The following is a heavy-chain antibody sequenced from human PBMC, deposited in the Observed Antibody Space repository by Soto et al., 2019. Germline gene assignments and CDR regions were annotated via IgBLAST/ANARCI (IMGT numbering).Heavy chain of an antibody. V-gene: IGHV1-24*01. D-gene: IGHD2-21*02. CDR2: FDPEDGET. CDR3: ATYSGGGDGAEYFQH. CDR1: GYTLTELS. Sequence: ASVKVSCKVSGYTLTELSMHWVRQAPGKGLEWMGGFDPEDGETIYAQKFQGRVTMTEDTSTDTAYMELSSLRSEDTAVYYCATYSGGGDGAEYFQHWGQGTLVTGSS. J-gene: IGHJ1*01.